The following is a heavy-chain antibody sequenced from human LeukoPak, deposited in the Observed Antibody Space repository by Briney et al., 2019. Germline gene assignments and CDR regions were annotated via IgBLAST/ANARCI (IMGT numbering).Heavy chain of an antibody. CDR3: AREGVEMATKYYFDY. Sequence: SLKVSCKASGGTFSSYAISWVLQAPGQGLEWMGGIIPIFGTANYAQKFQGRVTITTDESTSTAYMELSSLRSEDTAVYYCAREGVEMATKYYFDYWGQGTLVTVSS. D-gene: IGHD5-24*01. J-gene: IGHJ4*02. CDR1: GGTFSSYA. V-gene: IGHV1-69*05. CDR2: IIPIFGTA.